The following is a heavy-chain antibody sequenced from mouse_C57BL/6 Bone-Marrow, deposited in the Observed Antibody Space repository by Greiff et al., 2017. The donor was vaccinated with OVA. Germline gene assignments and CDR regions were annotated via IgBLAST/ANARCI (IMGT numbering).Heavy chain of an antibody. J-gene: IGHJ3*01. Sequence: VQLQQSGPELVKPGASVKISCKASGHAFSSSWMNWVKQRPGKGLEWIGRIYPGDGDTNYNGKFKGKATLTADKSSSTAYMQLSSLTSEDSAVYFCARAYGSSSFAYWGQGTLVTVSA. CDR2: IYPGDGDT. V-gene: IGHV1-82*01. CDR1: GHAFSSSW. CDR3: ARAYGSSSFAY. D-gene: IGHD1-1*01.